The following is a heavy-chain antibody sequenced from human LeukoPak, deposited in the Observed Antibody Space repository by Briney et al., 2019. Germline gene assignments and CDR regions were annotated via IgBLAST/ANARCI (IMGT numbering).Heavy chain of an antibody. CDR1: GGSFSGYY. D-gene: IGHD1-26*01. CDR3: ARARTLSGSYGT. J-gene: IGHJ3*01. V-gene: IGHV4-34*01. Sequence: SETLSLTCAVYGGSFSGYYWSWIRQPPGKGLEWIGEINHSGSTNYNPSLKSRVTISVDTSKNQFSLKLSSVTAADTAVYYCARARTLSGSYGTWGQGTMVTVSS. CDR2: INHSGST.